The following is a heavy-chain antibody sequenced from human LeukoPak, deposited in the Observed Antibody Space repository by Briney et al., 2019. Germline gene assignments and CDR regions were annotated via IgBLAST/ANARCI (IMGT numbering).Heavy chain of an antibody. CDR1: GFTFSSYG. V-gene: IGHV3-21*01. J-gene: IGHJ4*02. CDR2: ISDGGNSV. CDR3: ARAGSGWYPVN. D-gene: IGHD6-19*01. Sequence: GRSLRLSCAASGFTFSSYGMHWVRQAPGKGLEWVSSISDGGNSVFYAGSVKGRFTISRDNAKNSLYLQMNSLRAEDTAIYYCARAGSGWYPVNWGQGTLVTVSS.